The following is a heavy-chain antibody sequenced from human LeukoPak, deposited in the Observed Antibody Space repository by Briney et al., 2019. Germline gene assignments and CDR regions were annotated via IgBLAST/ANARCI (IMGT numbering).Heavy chain of an antibody. D-gene: IGHD6-13*01. CDR3: ASSRPRIAAHYYYYYGMDV. CDR1: GFTFSSYG. V-gene: IGHV3-30*03. J-gene: IGHJ6*02. Sequence: QPGRSLRLSCAASGFTFSSYGMHWVRQAPGKGLEWVAVISYDGSNKYYADSVKGRFTISRDNSKNTLYLQMNSLRAEDTAVYYCASSRPRIAAHYYYYYGMDVWGQGTTVTVSS. CDR2: ISYDGSNK.